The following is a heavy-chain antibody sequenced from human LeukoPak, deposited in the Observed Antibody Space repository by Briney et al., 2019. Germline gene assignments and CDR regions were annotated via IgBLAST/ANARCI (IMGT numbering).Heavy chain of an antibody. J-gene: IGHJ4*02. CDR2: INPNSGGA. D-gene: IGHD5-24*01. CDR1: GYTFTGYY. V-gene: IGHV1-2*06. CDR3: ALATTSIVPDY. Sequence: ASVKVSCKASGYTFTGYYMHWVRQAPGQGLEWMGRINPNSGGAHFAQKLQGRVTMTRDTSISTAYMELSRLRSDDTAVYYCALATTSIVPDYWGQGTLVTVSS.